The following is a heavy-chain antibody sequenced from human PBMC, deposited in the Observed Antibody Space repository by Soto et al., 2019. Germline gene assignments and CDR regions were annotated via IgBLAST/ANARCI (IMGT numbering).Heavy chain of an antibody. V-gene: IGHV3-7*01. CDR2: IKPDESEK. D-gene: IGHD4-4*01. J-gene: IGHJ5*02. CDR3: VRGGSNYAS. CDR1: GVTLSDSW. Sequence: PXGSLRLSCTAAGVTLSDSWMTWVRQAPGKGLEWVARIKPDESEKKYADSVKGRFSISRDNAKNSMYLQMDSLRGEDTAVYYCVRGGSNYASWGQGTLVTV.